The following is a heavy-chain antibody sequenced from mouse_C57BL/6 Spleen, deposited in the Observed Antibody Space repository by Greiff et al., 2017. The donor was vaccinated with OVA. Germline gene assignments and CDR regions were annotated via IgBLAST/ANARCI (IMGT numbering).Heavy chain of an antibody. CDR1: GYTFTDYY. Sequence: EVKLQQSGPELVKPGASVKISCKASGYTFTDYYMNWVKQSHGKSLEWIGDINPNNGGTSYNQKFKGKATLTVDKSSSTAYMELRSLTSEDSAVYYCATHYYGSSFDYWGQGTTLTVSS. J-gene: IGHJ2*01. D-gene: IGHD1-1*01. V-gene: IGHV1-26*01. CDR2: INPNNGGT. CDR3: ATHYYGSSFDY.